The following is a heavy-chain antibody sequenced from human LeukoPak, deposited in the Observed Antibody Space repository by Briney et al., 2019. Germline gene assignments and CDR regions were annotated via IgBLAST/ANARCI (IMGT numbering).Heavy chain of an antibody. D-gene: IGHD4-17*01. Sequence: GGSLRLSCAASGFTFSSYWMNWARQAPGKGLEWVASINHNGNVNYYVDSVKGRFTISRDNAKNTLYLQMNSLRAEDTAVYYCAKGVHFYGDYGHFDYWGQGTLVTVSS. CDR3: AKGVHFYGDYGHFDY. CDR1: GFTFSSYW. V-gene: IGHV3-7*03. J-gene: IGHJ4*02. CDR2: INHNGNVN.